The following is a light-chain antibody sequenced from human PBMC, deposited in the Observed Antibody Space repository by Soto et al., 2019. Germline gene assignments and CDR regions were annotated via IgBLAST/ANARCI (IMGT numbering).Light chain of an antibody. J-gene: IGKJ3*01. V-gene: IGKV3-20*01. Sequence: EIVLTQSPGTLSLSPGERATLSCRASQSLSSNYLAWYQQRPGQSPRLLVYGASSRATGIPDRFSGSGFGTDFDLTISRLEPEDSAVYYCHPYDNAPFTFGPGTRVGIK. CDR3: HPYDNAPFT. CDR2: GAS. CDR1: QSLSSNY.